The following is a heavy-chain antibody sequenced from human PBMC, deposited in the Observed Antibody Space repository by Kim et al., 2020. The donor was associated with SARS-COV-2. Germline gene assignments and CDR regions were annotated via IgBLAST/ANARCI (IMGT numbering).Heavy chain of an antibody. D-gene: IGHD2-15*01. J-gene: IGHJ3*02. CDR1: GFTFVDYA. V-gene: IGHV3-9*01. Sequence: GGSLRLSCAASGFTFVDYAMHWVRQAPGKGLEWVSGISWNSGSIGYADSVKGRFTISRDNAKNSLYLQMNSLRAEDTALYYCAKGWDAFDIWGQGTMVTVSS. CDR2: ISWNSGSI. CDR3: AKGWDAFDI.